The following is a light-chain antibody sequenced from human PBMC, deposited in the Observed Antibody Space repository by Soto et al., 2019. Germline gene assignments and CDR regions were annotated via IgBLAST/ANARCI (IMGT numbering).Light chain of an antibody. J-gene: IGKJ1*01. CDR2: DAS. CDR1: QGISNF. CDR3: QEYHSPPRT. V-gene: IGKV1-27*01. Sequence: DIQMTQSPSSLSASVGDRVTITCRAGQGISNFLAWYQQKPGKVPELLIYDASTLQSGVPSRFSGSGSGTDFTLTISSLQPEDVAAYYCQEYHSPPRTFGQGTKVEIK.